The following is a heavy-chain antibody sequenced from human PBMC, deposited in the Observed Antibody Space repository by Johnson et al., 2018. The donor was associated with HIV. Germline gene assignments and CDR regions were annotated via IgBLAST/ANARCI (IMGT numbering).Heavy chain of an antibody. V-gene: IGHV3-7*01. CDR3: ARDRVPAAIGLAYRGAFDI. CDR2: IKQDGSEK. D-gene: IGHD2-2*02. J-gene: IGHJ3*02. CDR1: GFTFSSYW. Sequence: VQLVESGGGLVKPGGSLRLSCAASGFTFSSYWMSWVRQAPGRGLEWVANIKQDGSEKYYADSVKGRFTISRDNSKNTLYLQMNSLRAEDTAVYYCARDRVPAAIGLAYRGAFDIWGQGTMVTVSS.